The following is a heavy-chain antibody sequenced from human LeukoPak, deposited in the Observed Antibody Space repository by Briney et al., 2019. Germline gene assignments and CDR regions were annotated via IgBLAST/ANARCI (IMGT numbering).Heavy chain of an antibody. V-gene: IGHV3-23*01. Sequence: GRSLRLSXAASGFTFSSYAMSWVRQAPGKGLEWVSAISGSGGSTYYADSVKGRFTISRDNSKNTLYLQMNSLRAEDTAVYYCAKEWVDFWSGYYAMPDYWGQGTLVTVSS. J-gene: IGHJ4*02. CDR3: AKEWVDFWSGYYAMPDY. CDR2: ISGSGGST. D-gene: IGHD3-3*01. CDR1: GFTFSSYA.